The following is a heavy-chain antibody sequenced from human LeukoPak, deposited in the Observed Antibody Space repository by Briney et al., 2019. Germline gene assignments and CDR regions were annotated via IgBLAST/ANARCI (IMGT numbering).Heavy chain of an antibody. Sequence: ASVKVSCTASGYTFTGYYMHWARQAPGQGLEWMGWINPNSGNTGYAQKFQGRVTITRNTSISTAYMELSSLGSEDTAVYYCARGRRSIVTFWWFGELDAFDIWGQGTMVTVSS. CDR1: GYTFTGYY. J-gene: IGHJ3*02. V-gene: IGHV1-8*03. CDR3: ARGRRSIVTFWWFGELDAFDI. D-gene: IGHD3-10*01. CDR2: INPNSGNT.